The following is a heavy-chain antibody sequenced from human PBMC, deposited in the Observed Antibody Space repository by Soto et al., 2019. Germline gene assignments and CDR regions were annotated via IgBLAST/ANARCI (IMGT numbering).Heavy chain of an antibody. CDR2: ISGSGGRI. V-gene: IGHV3-23*01. CDR1: GFTFSNYA. Sequence: EVQLLESGGGLVQPGGSLRLSCAASGFTFSNYAMSWVRQAPGKGLEWVGGISGSGGRILYADSVKGRFTISRDNPKNTMHVPMHGLRGEDTAVYYCEKESHALLWVGAPLKDGMDVWGQGTTVTVSS. J-gene: IGHJ6*02. CDR3: EKESHALLWVGAPLKDGMDV. D-gene: IGHD3-10*01.